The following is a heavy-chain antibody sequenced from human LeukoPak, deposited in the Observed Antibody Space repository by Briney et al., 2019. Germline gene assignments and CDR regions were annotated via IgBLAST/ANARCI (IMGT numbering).Heavy chain of an antibody. CDR3: ARDVPAGSDAFDI. CDR2: IYYSGST. Sequence: SETLSLTCTVSGGSISSYYWSWIRQPPGKGLEWIGYIYYSGSTNYNPSLKSRVTISVDTSKNQFSLKLSSVTAADTAVYYCARDVPAGSDAFDIWGQGTMVTVCS. D-gene: IGHD2-2*01. V-gene: IGHV4-59*01. J-gene: IGHJ3*02. CDR1: GGSISSYY.